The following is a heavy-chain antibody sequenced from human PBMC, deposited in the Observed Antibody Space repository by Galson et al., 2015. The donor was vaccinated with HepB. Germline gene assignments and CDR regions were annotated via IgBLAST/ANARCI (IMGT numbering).Heavy chain of an antibody. CDR2: IDPSDSYT. D-gene: IGHD6-19*01. CDR3: ARLPHRSMSVAGTDDY. Sequence: SGAEVKKPGESLRISCKGSGYSFTSYWISWVRQMPGKGLEWKGRIDPSDSYTNYSPSFQGHVTISADKSISTAYLQWSSLKASDTAMYYCARLPHRSMSVAGTDDYGCQGTLVTVSS. J-gene: IGHJ4*02. V-gene: IGHV5-10-1*01. CDR1: GYSFTSYW.